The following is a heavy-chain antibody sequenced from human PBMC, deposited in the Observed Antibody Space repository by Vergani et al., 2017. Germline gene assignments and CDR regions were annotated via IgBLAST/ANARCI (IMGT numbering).Heavy chain of an antibody. CDR2: IYYSGST. V-gene: IGHV4-39*01. D-gene: IGHD6-13*01. CDR3: AGPASWYLGAFDI. CDR1: GGSISSSSYY. Sequence: QLQLQESGPGLVKPSETLSLTCTVSGGSISSSSYYWGWIRQPPGKGLEWIGSIYYSGSTYYNPSLKSRVTISVDTSKNQFSLKLSSVTAADTAVYYCAGPASWYLGAFDIWGQGTMVTVSS. J-gene: IGHJ3*02.